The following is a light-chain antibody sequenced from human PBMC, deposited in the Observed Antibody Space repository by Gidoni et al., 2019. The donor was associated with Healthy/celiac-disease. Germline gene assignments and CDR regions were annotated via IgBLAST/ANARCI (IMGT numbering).Light chain of an antibody. CDR2: AAS. CDR1: QGNSNY. CDR3: QKYNSAPRT. V-gene: IGKV1-27*01. J-gene: IGKJ1*01. Sequence: DIQMTQSPSPLSASVRDRVTITCRASQGNSNYLAWYQQKPGKVPKLLIYAASTLQSGVPSRFSGSGSGTDFTLTISSLQHEDVATYYCQKYNSAPRTFGQGTKVEIK.